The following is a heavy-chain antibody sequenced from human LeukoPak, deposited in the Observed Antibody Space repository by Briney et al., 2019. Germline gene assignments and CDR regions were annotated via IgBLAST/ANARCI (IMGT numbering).Heavy chain of an antibody. J-gene: IGHJ4*02. V-gene: IGHV3-15*01. CDR3: TKESGRWR. D-gene: IGHD6-25*01. Sequence: GGSLRLSCTASGFILSDAWMSWVRQAPGKGLDWIGCISSKSDGGTTDYAASMTGRFTISRDDSRDTLYLQMNNLKIEDTGVYYCTKESGRWRWGQGTLVTVSS. CDR1: GFILSDAW. CDR2: ISSKSDGGTT.